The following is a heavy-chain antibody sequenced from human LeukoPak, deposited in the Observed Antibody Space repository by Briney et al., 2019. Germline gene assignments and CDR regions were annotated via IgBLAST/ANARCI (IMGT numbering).Heavy chain of an antibody. CDR3: AREYEYSYGIDY. Sequence: SETLSLTCTVSGGSISSYYCSWIRQPPGKGLEWIGYIYYSGSTNYNPSLKSRVTISVDTSKNQFSLKLSSVTAADTAVYYCAREYEYSYGIDYWGQGNLVTVSS. CDR2: IYYSGST. J-gene: IGHJ4*02. V-gene: IGHV4-59*12. D-gene: IGHD5-18*01. CDR1: GGSISSYY.